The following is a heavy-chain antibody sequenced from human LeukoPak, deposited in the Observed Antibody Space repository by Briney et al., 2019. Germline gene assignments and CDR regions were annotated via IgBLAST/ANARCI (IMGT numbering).Heavy chain of an antibody. D-gene: IGHD1-26*01. CDR1: GGSISSYY. V-gene: IGHV4-4*09. J-gene: IGHJ5*02. CDR2: IYTSGST. Sequence: TLSLTCTVSGGSISSYYWSWIRQPPGKGLEWIGYIYTSGSTNYNPSLKSRVTISVDTSKNQFSLKLSSVTAADTAVYYCARQRYSGSHNWFDPWGQGTLVTVSS. CDR3: ARQRYSGSHNWFDP.